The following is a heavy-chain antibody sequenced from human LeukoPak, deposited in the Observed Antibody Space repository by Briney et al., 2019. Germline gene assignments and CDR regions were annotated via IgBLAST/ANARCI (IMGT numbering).Heavy chain of an antibody. J-gene: IGHJ4*02. Sequence: GGSLRLSCVASGFPFSSYWMSWVRQAPGKGLEWVSAISGSGGSTYYADSVKGRFTISRDNSKNTLYLQMNSLRAEDTAVYYCAKDRAYYDFWSGYFFDYWGQGTLVTVSS. CDR1: GFPFSSYW. CDR3: AKDRAYYDFWSGYFFDY. CDR2: ISGSGGST. D-gene: IGHD3-3*01. V-gene: IGHV3-23*01.